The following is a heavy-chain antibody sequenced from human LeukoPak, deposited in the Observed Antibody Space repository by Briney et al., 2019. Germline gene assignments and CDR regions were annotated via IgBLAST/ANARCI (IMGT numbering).Heavy chain of an antibody. Sequence: PSETLFLTCAVYGGSFSGYYWSWIRQPPGKGLEWIGEINHSGSTNYNPSLKSRVTISVDTSKNQFSLKLSSVTAADTAVYYCAIRSNYYDSSGYSRGDDYWGQRTLVTVSS. D-gene: IGHD3-22*01. CDR3: AIRSNYYDSSGYSRGDDY. CDR1: GGSFSGYY. CDR2: INHSGST. V-gene: IGHV4-34*01. J-gene: IGHJ4*02.